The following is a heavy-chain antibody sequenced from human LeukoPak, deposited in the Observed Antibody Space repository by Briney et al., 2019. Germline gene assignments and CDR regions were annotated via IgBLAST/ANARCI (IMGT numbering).Heavy chain of an antibody. D-gene: IGHD3-9*01. V-gene: IGHV3-21*01. J-gene: IGHJ4*02. Sequence: GGSLRLSCAASGFTFSSYSMNWVRQAPGKGLEWVSSISSSSSYIYYADSVKVRFTISRDNAKNSLYLQMNSLRAEDTAVYYCASARRYFDWLLEYYFDYWGQGTLVTVSS. CDR1: GFTFSSYS. CDR3: ASARRYFDWLLEYYFDY. CDR2: ISSSSSYI.